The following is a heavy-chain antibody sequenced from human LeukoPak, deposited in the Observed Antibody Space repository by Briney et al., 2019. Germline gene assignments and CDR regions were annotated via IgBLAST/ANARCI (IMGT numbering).Heavy chain of an antibody. V-gene: IGHV1-69*04. D-gene: IGHD3-3*01. J-gene: IGHJ4*02. CDR2: IIPILGIA. CDR3: ARGGVVTKAHPFDY. Sequence: GSSVKVSCKASGGTFSSYATSWVRQAPGQGLEWMGRIIPILGIANYAQKFQGRVTITTDESTSTAYMELSSLRSEDTAVYYCARGGVVTKAHPFDYWGQGTLVTVSS. CDR1: GGTFSSYA.